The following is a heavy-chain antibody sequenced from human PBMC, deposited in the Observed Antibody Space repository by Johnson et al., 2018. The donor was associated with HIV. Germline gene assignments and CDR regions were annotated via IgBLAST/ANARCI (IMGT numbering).Heavy chain of an antibody. J-gene: IGHJ3*02. CDR1: GFTFSSYT. D-gene: IGHD2-15*01. CDR3: AKEYCSGGSFYLGPSGYAFDI. Sequence: VQLVESGGGLVQPGGSLRLSCAASGFTFSSYTMSWVRQAPGKGLEWVSAIGTAGDTYYPGSVKGRFTISRDNSKNTLYLQMNSLRAEDPAVYYCAKEYCSGGSFYLGPSGYAFDIWDQGTMVTVSP. V-gene: IGHV3-23*04. CDR2: IGTAGDT.